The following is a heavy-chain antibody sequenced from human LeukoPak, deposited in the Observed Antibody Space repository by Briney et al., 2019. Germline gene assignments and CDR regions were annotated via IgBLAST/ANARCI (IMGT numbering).Heavy chain of an antibody. Sequence: PSQTLSLTCSVSGGSISSGGYYWTWIRQHPGKGLEWIGYILHTGTTYCNPSLKSRVTISVDTSKNQFSLNLSSVTAADTAVYYCAGDPSDGYRRGFVYWGQGTLVTVSS. CDR2: ILHTGTT. CDR3: AGDPSDGYRRGFVY. V-gene: IGHV4-31*03. J-gene: IGHJ4*02. D-gene: IGHD2-21*02. CDR1: GGSISSGGYY.